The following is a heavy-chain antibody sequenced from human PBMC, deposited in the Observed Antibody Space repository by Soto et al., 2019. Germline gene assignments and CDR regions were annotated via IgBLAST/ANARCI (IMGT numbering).Heavy chain of an antibody. CDR3: DRGPQGPSPRWVI. J-gene: IGHJ6*02. Sequence: PSETLSLTCTVSGGCISSGGYSWSWIRHSPEKGLEWIGCIYPTGTTYYHPSLKSRVTISVDTSRNQFFLNLTSVTAADTAVYYWDRGPQGPSPRWVIWGQGTTVTVFS. CDR2: IYPTGTT. D-gene: IGHD3-16*01. V-gene: IGHV4-30-2*06. CDR1: GGCISSGGYS.